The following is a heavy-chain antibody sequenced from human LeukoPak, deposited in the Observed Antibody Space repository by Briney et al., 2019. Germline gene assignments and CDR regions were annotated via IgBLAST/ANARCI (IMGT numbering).Heavy chain of an antibody. CDR3: ATDRRYYGSGSFDY. V-gene: IGHV1-24*01. D-gene: IGHD3-10*01. J-gene: IGHJ4*02. CDR1: GYTLTELS. CDR2: FDPEDGKT. Sequence: ASVKVSCKVSGYTLTELSMHWVRQAPGKGLEWMGGFDPEDGKTIYAQKFQGRVTMTEDTSTDTAYMELSSLRSEDTAVYYCATDRRYYGSGSFDYWGQGTLVTVSS.